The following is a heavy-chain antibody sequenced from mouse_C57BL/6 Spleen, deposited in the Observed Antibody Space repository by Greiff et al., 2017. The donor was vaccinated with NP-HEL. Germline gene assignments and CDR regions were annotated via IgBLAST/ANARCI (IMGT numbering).Heavy chain of an antibody. Sequence: EVQVVESEGGLVQPGSSMKLSCTASGFTFSDYYMAWVRQVPEKGLEWVANINYDGSSTYYLDSLKSRFIISRDNAKNILYLQMSSLKSEDTATYYCAREGYGNSMDYWGQGTSVTVSS. V-gene: IGHV5-16*01. CDR2: INYDGSST. J-gene: IGHJ4*01. D-gene: IGHD2-1*01. CDR1: GFTFSDYY. CDR3: AREGYGNSMDY.